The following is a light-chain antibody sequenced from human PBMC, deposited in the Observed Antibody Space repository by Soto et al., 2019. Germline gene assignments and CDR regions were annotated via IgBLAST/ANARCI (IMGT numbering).Light chain of an antibody. J-gene: IGKJ1*01. CDR2: AAS. V-gene: IGKV1-9*01. CDR1: QGISSY. CDR3: QQLKSYPRT. Sequence: DIQLTQSPSFLSASVGDRVTITCQASQGISSYLAWYQQKPGKAPKLLIYAASTLQSGVPSRFSGSGSGTEFTLTISSLQPEDFATYYCQQLKSYPRTFGQGTKVEIK.